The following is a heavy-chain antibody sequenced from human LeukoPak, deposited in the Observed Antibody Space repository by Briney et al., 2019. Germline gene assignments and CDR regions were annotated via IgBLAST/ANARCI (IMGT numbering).Heavy chain of an antibody. J-gene: IGHJ4*02. Sequence: SETLSLTCSVSGGSISSYYWGWIRQPPGKGLEWIGSIYYSGSTYYNPSLKSRVTISVDTSKNQFSLKLSSVTAADTAVYYCARHSSLVVVPAAIGYWGQGTLVTVSS. V-gene: IGHV4-39*01. CDR1: GGSISSYY. CDR3: ARHSSLVVVPAAIGY. CDR2: IYYSGST. D-gene: IGHD2-2*02.